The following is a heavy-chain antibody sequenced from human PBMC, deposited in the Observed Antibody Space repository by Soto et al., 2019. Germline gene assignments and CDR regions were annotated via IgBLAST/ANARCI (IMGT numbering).Heavy chain of an antibody. D-gene: IGHD2-2*01. V-gene: IGHV1-18*01. Sequence: ASVKVSCKASGYTFSRYGISWVRQAPGQGLEWMGWISGYNGDTNYAQKFQGRVTMTIDTSTTTAYMELRGLTSDDTAMYYCAAPKQLSMGYYYGMDVWGQGTTVTVSS. CDR3: AAPKQLSMGYYYGMDV. CDR1: GYTFSRYG. J-gene: IGHJ6*02. CDR2: ISGYNGDT.